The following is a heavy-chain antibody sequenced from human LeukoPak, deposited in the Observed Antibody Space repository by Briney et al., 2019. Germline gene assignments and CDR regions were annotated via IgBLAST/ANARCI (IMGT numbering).Heavy chain of an antibody. Sequence: ASVKVSCKLSGYTLTELPMHWVRQAPGKGLQWMGGFDPEDGETIYAQKFQGRVTMTQDTSTDTAYMELSSLTYEDTAVYYCATPSFFGVVISAFHFWGQGTKVTVSS. D-gene: IGHD3-3*01. V-gene: IGHV1-24*01. J-gene: IGHJ3*01. CDR3: ATPSFFGVVISAFHF. CDR2: FDPEDGET. CDR1: GYTLTELP.